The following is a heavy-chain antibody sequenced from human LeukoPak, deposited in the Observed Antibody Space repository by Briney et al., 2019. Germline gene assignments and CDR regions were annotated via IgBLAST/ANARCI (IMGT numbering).Heavy chain of an antibody. CDR3: ARVSTMVRGVVWFDP. D-gene: IGHD3-10*01. CDR1: GFSFSDYY. CDR2: ISSSGSTI. Sequence: GGSLRLSCAASGFSFSDYYMSWIRQAPGKGLEWVSYISSSGSTIYYADSVKGRFTISRDNAKNSLYLQMNSLRAEGTAVYYCARVSTMVRGVVWFDPWGQGTLVTVSS. V-gene: IGHV3-11*04. J-gene: IGHJ5*02.